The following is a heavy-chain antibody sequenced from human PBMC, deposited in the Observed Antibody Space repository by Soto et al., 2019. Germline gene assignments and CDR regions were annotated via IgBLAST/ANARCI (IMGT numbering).Heavy chain of an antibody. CDR3: AKNFGYSGYDLGS. CDR2: FDPEDGET. Sequence: GASVKVSCKVSGYTLTELSMHWVRQAPGKGLEWMGGFDPEDGETIYAQKFQGRVTMTEDTSTDTAYTGLSSLRSEDTAVYYYAKNFGYSGYDLGSWGQGTLVTVS. D-gene: IGHD5-12*01. CDR1: GYTLTELS. J-gene: IGHJ5*02. V-gene: IGHV1-24*01.